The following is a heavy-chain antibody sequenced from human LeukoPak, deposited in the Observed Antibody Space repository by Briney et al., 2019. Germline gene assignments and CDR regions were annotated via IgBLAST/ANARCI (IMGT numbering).Heavy chain of an antibody. CDR3: AREVDYYDSSGYFHGAFDI. D-gene: IGHD3-22*01. CDR2: ISSSSSYI. J-gene: IGHJ3*02. Sequence: GGSLRLSCAASGFTFSSYSMNWVRQAPGKGLEWVSSISSSSSYIYYADSVKGRFTISRDNAKNSLYLQMNSLRAEDTAVYYCAREVDYYDSSGYFHGAFDIWGQGTMVTVSS. CDR1: GFTFSSYS. V-gene: IGHV3-21*01.